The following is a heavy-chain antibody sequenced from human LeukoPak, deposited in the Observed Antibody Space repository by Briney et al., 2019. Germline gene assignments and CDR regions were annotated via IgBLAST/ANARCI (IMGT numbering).Heavy chain of an antibody. Sequence: GGSLRLSCAASGFTFSSYEMNWVRQAPGKGLEWVSYISSSGSTIYYADSVKGRFTISRDNAKNSLYLQMNSLRAEDTAVYYCARVRPGQWLLRDAFDIWDQGTMVTVSS. CDR3: ARVRPGQWLLRDAFDI. V-gene: IGHV3-48*03. J-gene: IGHJ3*02. CDR2: ISSSGSTI. D-gene: IGHD5-12*01. CDR1: GFTFSSYE.